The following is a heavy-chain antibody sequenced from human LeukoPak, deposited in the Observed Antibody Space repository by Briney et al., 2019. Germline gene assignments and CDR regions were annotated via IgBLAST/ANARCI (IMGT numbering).Heavy chain of an antibody. V-gene: IGHV3-23*01. CDR2: INGNGGNT. Sequence: PGGSLRLSCAASGFTFSTYAMTWVRQAPGKGLEWVSSINGNGGNTYYTDSVKGRFTISRDNSKNTLYLQMNSLRAEDTAVYYCASPSNNSRYAFDYWGQGTLVTVSS. CDR3: ASPSNNSRYAFDY. D-gene: IGHD3-22*01. CDR1: GFTFSTYA. J-gene: IGHJ4*02.